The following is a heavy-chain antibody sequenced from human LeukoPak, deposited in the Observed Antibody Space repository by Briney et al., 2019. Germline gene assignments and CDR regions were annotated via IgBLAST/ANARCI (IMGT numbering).Heavy chain of an antibody. CDR3: AREPYGSGSYNFDY. V-gene: IGHV3-23*01. J-gene: IGHJ4*02. Sequence: GGSLRLSCAASGFTFSSCTMSWVRQAPGKGLEWVSTITTSDGNTYYADSVKGRFTVSRDNAKNSLYLQLNSLRDEDTALYYCAREPYGSGSYNFDYWGQGTLVTVSS. D-gene: IGHD3-10*01. CDR2: ITTSDGNT. CDR1: GFTFSSCT.